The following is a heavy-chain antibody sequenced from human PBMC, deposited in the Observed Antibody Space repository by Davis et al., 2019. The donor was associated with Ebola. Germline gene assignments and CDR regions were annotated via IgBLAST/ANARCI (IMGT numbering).Heavy chain of an antibody. CDR1: GGSFSGYY. Sequence: MPSETLSLTCAVYGGSFSGYYWSWIRQPPGKGLEWIGEINHSGSTNYNPSLKSRVTISVDTSKNQFSLKLSSVTAADTAVYYCARGPLPPYYYYYYGMDVWGQGTTVTVSS. CDR3: ARGPLPPYYYYYYGMDV. J-gene: IGHJ6*02. V-gene: IGHV4-34*01. CDR2: INHSGST. D-gene: IGHD1-14*01.